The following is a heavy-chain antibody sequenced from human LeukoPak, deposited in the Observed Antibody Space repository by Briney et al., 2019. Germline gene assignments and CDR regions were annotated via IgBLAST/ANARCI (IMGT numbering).Heavy chain of an antibody. CDR3: ARDDRSSRGWYNTEHQQLMYFQE. Sequence: PGGSLRLSCVASGSTFSDYWMSWVRQAPGKGLEWVANIKEDGSEMNYVDSVKGRFTISRDNAKNSLYLQMNSLRTEDTAVYYCARDDRSSRGWYNTEHQQLMYFQEWGQGTLVTVSS. J-gene: IGHJ1*01. V-gene: IGHV3-7*01. CDR1: GSTFSDYW. D-gene: IGHD6-19*01. CDR2: IKEDGSEM.